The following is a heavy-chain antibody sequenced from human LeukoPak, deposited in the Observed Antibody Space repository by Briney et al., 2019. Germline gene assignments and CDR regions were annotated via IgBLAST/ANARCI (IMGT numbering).Heavy chain of an antibody. CDR3: ARDGAAGHYYDSSGHPDP. CDR2: ISYDGSDK. V-gene: IGHV3-30*03. D-gene: IGHD3-22*01. J-gene: IGHJ5*02. CDR1: GFTFTSYG. Sequence: GRSLRLSCAASGFTFTSYGMHWVRQAPGKGLEWVAVISYDGSDKYYADSVKGRFTISRDNSKNTLYLQMNSLRAEDTAVYYCARDGAAGHYYDSSGHPDPWGQGTLVTVSS.